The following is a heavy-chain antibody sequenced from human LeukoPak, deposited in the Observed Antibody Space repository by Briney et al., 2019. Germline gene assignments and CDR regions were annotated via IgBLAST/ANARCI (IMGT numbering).Heavy chain of an antibody. V-gene: IGHV4-39*01. CDR1: GGSISSSSYY. J-gene: IGHJ4*02. CDR3: ARHAKFGWSLF. Sequence: SETLSLTCTVSGGSISSSSYYWGWIRQPPGKGLEGVGSIYYSGSTYYNPSLKSRVTISVDTSKNQFSLKLSSVTAADTAVYYCARHAKFGWSLFWGQGTLVTVSS. CDR2: IYYSGST. D-gene: IGHD3-10*01.